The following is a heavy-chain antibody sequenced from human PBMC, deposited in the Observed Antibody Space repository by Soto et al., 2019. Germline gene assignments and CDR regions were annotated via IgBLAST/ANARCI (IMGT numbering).Heavy chain of an antibody. CDR1: GGSISSGGYS. D-gene: IGHD3-9*01. J-gene: IGHJ4*02. V-gene: IGHV4-30-2*01. CDR3: VRVFDTYYFDL. Sequence: SETLSLTCAVSGGSISSGGYSWSWIRQPPGKGLEWIGYIYHSGSTYYNPSLKSRVTISVDRSKNQFSLKLSSVTAADTAVYYCVRVFDTYYFDLWGQGNMVTVSS. CDR2: IYHSGST.